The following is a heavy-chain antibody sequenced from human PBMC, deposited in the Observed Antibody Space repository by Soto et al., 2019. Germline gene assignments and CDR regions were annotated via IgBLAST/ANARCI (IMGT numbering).Heavy chain of an antibody. J-gene: IGHJ3*02. CDR2: IWYDGSNK. Sequence: GGSLRLSCAASGFTFSSYGMHWVRQAPGKGLEWVAVIWYDGSNKYYADSVKGRFTISRDNSKNTLYLQMNSLRAEDTAVYYCARDGVVITLMYAFDIWGQGTMVTVSS. V-gene: IGHV3-33*01. D-gene: IGHD3-3*01. CDR3: ARDGVVITLMYAFDI. CDR1: GFTFSSYG.